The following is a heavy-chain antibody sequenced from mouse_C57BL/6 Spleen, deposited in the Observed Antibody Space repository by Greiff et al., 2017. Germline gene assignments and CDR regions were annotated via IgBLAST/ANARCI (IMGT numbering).Heavy chain of an antibody. CDR1: GYTFTEYT. V-gene: IGHV1-62-2*01. CDR3: AIHEDPYYYGSRAWFAY. Sequence: VQLQQSGAELVKPGASVKLSCKASGYTFTEYTIHWVKQRSGQGLEWIGWFYPGSGSIKYNEKFKDKATLTADKSSRTVYMELSRLTSEDSAVYFFAIHEDPYYYGSRAWFAYWGQGTLVTVSA. CDR2: FYPGSGSI. J-gene: IGHJ3*01. D-gene: IGHD1-1*01.